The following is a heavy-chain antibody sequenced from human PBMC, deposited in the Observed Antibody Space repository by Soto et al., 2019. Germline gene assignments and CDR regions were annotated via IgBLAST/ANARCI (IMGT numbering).Heavy chain of an antibody. D-gene: IGHD2-21*02. CDR1: GFTLNDYS. CDR2: IGSGDSKT. V-gene: IGHV3-48*02. Sequence: EAQVVESGGGLVQPGGSLRLSCAASGFTLNDYSMNWVRQAPGKGLEWISYIGSGDSKTWYADSVEGRFTISRDNAENSLYLQMNSLRDEDTAVYYCSRDRDFSFDYWGQGTLVTVSA. CDR3: SRDRDFSFDY. J-gene: IGHJ4*02.